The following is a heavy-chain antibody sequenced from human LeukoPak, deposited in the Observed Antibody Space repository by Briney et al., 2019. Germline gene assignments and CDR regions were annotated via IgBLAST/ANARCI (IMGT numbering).Heavy chain of an antibody. CDR2: IYTSGST. J-gene: IGHJ5*02. CDR3: AREWFGELFPKNWFDP. D-gene: IGHD3-10*01. CDR1: GGSISSGSYY. V-gene: IGHV4-61*02. Sequence: KTSQTLSLTCTVSGGSISSGSYYWSWIRQPAGKGLEWIGRIYTSGSTNYNPSLKSRVTISVDTSKNQFSLKLSSVTAADTAVYYCAREWFGELFPKNWFDPWGQGTLVTVSS.